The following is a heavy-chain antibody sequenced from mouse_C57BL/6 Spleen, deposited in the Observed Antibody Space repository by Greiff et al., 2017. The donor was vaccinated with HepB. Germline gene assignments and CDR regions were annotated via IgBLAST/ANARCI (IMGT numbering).Heavy chain of an antibody. Sequence: VQLQQSGAELVRPGTSVKVSCKASGYAFTNYLIEWVKQRPGQGLEWIGVINPGSGGTNYNEKFKGKATLTADKSSSTAYMQLSSLTSEDSAVYFCARSEDYYSNPAWFAYWGQGTLVTVSA. CDR3: ARSEDYYSNPAWFAY. J-gene: IGHJ3*01. CDR2: INPGSGGT. V-gene: IGHV1-54*01. CDR1: GYAFTNYL. D-gene: IGHD2-5*01.